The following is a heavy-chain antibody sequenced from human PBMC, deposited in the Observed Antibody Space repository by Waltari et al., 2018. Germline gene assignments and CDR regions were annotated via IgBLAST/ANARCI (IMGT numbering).Heavy chain of an antibody. CDR3: ARGRVLLWFRNYFDY. V-gene: IGHV4-34*01. CDR2: INHSGST. CDR1: GGSFSGYY. J-gene: IGHJ4*02. Sequence: QVQLQQWGAGLLKPSETLSLTCAVYGGSFSGYYWSWIRQPPGKGLEWIGEINHSGSTNYNPSLKSRVTISVDTSKNQFSRKLSSVTAADTAVYYCARGRVLLWFRNYFDYWGQGTLVTVSS. D-gene: IGHD3-10*01.